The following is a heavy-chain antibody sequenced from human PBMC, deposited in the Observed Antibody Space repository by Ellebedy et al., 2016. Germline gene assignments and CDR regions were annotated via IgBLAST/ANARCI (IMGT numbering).Heavy chain of an antibody. V-gene: IGHV3-23*01. CDR1: GFTFSSYA. Sequence: GGSLRLSCAASGFTFSSYAMSWVRQAPGKGLEWVSVISGSGGSTYYADSVKGRFTISRDNSKNTLYLQMNSLRAEDTAVYYCAIGRDYDFWSGYYSADYWGQGTLVTVSS. CDR3: AIGRDYDFWSGYYSADY. D-gene: IGHD3-3*01. J-gene: IGHJ4*02. CDR2: ISGSGGST.